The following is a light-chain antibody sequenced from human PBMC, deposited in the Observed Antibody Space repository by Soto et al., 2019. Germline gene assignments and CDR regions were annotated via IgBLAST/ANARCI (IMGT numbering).Light chain of an antibody. Sequence: DIQMTQSPSTLSASVGDRVTTTCRASQSISSWLAWYQQKPGKAPKLLIYQASTLESGVPSRFSSSGSGTEFTLTITSLQPDDFATYYCQQYNSYPVTFGGGTRVEIK. CDR2: QAS. J-gene: IGKJ4*01. CDR1: QSISSW. V-gene: IGKV1-5*03. CDR3: QQYNSYPVT.